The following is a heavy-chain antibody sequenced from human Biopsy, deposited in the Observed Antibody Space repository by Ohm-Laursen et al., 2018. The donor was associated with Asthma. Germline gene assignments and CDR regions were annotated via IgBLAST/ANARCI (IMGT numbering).Heavy chain of an antibody. V-gene: IGHV1-2*06. CDR2: INPNSGST. Sequence: ASVKVSCKASGYNFISFAIHWVRQAPGQRLEWMGRINPNSGSTNYAQKFQGRVTMTRDTSMSTAYMEVSRLRSDDTAVYYCARGQKSAGDRWFDPWGQGTLVTVSS. J-gene: IGHJ5*02. CDR1: GYNFISFA. D-gene: IGHD6-13*01. CDR3: ARGQKSAGDRWFDP.